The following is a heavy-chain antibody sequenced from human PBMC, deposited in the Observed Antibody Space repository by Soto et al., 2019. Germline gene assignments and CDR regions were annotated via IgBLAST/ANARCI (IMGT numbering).Heavy chain of an antibody. V-gene: IGHV3-33*01. J-gene: IGHJ4*02. Sequence: QVQLVESGGGVVQPGRSLRLSCAASGFTFSSYGMHWVRQAPGKGLEWVAVIWYDGSNKYYADSVKGRFTISRDNSKNTLYLQMNSRRAEDTAVYYCAREARIVGATTFDYCGQGTLVTVSS. CDR3: AREARIVGATTFDY. CDR1: GFTFSSYG. CDR2: IWYDGSNK. D-gene: IGHD1-26*01.